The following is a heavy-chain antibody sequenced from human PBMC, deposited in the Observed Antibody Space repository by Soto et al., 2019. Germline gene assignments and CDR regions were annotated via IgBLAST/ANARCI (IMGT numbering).Heavy chain of an antibody. J-gene: IGHJ3*01. D-gene: IGHD5-12*01. V-gene: IGHV3-30-3*01. Sequence: GGSLRLSCAASAFTFSTHVLHWVRQAPGKGLEWVALISYDGSNQYYADSVKGRFTISRDNSKNTLYLQMNSLRCDDTAVYFCARGSGYDRGHASDVWGQGTRFTV. CDR1: AFTFSTHV. CDR3: ARGSGYDRGHASDV. CDR2: ISYDGSNQ.